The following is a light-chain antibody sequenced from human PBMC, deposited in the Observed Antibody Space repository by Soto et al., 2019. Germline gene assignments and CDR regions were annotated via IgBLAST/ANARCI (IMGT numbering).Light chain of an antibody. J-gene: IGLJ1*01. CDR3: MSYTSSATYV. V-gene: IGLV2-14*03. CDR1: SSDVGGYNY. Sequence: QSALTQPASVSGSPGQSITISCTGTSSDVGGYNYVSWYQQHPGKAPNLVISDVSNRPSGFSNRFSASKSGNTASLTISRLQTEDEADYYCMSYTSSATYVFGTGTKLTVL. CDR2: DVS.